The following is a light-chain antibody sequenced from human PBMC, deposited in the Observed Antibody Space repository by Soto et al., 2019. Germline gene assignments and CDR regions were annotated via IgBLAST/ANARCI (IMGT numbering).Light chain of an antibody. J-gene: IGLJ1*01. CDR2: DVI. Sequence: QSALTQPRSVSGSPGQSVTISCTGTSSDVGTYTYVSWYQQHPGKAPKLIIYDVIKRPSGVPDRFSGSKSGNTASLTISGLQAEDEADYYCSSSASSSILVFGSGTKLTVL. CDR1: SSDVGTYTY. CDR3: SSSASSSILV. V-gene: IGLV2-11*01.